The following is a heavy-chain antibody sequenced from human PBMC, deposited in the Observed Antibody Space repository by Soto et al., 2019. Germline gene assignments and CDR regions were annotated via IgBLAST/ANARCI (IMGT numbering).Heavy chain of an antibody. V-gene: IGHV1-3*01. CDR1: GYTFTNYA. J-gene: IGHJ6*03. Sequence: ASVKVSCKASGYTFTNYAMHWVRQAPGQRLEWMGWINAGNGNTKYSQKFQGRVTFTRDTSASTAYMALSSLRSEDTAVYYCARPGLDSGYDPEVPQYYYYYMDVWGKGTTVTVSS. CDR2: INAGNGNT. D-gene: IGHD5-12*01. CDR3: ARPGLDSGYDPEVPQYYYYYMDV.